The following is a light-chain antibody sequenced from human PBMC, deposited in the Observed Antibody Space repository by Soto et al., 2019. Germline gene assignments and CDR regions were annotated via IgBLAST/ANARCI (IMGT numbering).Light chain of an antibody. J-gene: IGKJ5*01. CDR2: GAN. Sequence: DIVMPQSPATLSASPGESPTLSWATSQSVSSNLAWYQQKPGQAPRLLLYGANTRVTGVPDRFSGSGSGTEFTLTISSLQPEDSAVYYCQQYNNWPPITFGQGTRLEIK. CDR3: QQYNNWPPIT. V-gene: IGKV3-15*01. CDR1: QSVSSN.